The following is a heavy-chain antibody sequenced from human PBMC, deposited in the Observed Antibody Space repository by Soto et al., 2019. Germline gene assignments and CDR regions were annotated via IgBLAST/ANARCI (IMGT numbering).Heavy chain of an antibody. CDR3: ANQVRPQSRGWPDALDI. CDR2: ISYDGSNK. Sequence: QVQLVESGGGVVQPGRSLRLSCAVSGFTFSSYGMHWVRQAPGKGLEWVAVISYDGSNKYYADSVKGRFTISRDNSKNTLHLQINSLRAEDTAVYYWANQVRPQSRGWPDALDIWGQGTMVSVSS. D-gene: IGHD6-19*01. V-gene: IGHV3-30*18. CDR1: GFTFSSYG. J-gene: IGHJ3*02.